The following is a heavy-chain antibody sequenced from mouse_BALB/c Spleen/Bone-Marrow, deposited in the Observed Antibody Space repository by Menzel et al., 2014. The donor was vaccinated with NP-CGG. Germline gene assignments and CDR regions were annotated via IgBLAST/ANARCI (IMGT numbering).Heavy chain of an antibody. CDR2: IDPANGNT. Sequence: EVKVVESEAELVKPGASVKLSCTASGFNIKDTYMHWVRQRPEQGLEWIGRIDPANGNTKYDPKFQGKATITADTSSNTAYLQLSSLTSEDTAVYYCARWEYYAMDYWGQGTSVTVSS. V-gene: IGHV14-3*02. CDR3: ARWEYYAMDY. D-gene: IGHD4-1*01. J-gene: IGHJ4*01. CDR1: GFNIKDTY.